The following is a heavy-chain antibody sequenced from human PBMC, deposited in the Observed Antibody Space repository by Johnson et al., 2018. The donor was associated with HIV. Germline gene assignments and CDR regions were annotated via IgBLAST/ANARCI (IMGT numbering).Heavy chain of an antibody. V-gene: IGHV3-11*04. D-gene: IGHD1-14*01. Sequence: QVQLVESGGGVVQPGRSLRLSCAASGFTFSDYYMSWIRQAPGKGLEWVSYISSSGSTIYYADSVKGRFTISRDNAKNSLYLQMNSLRAGDTAVYYCATRTQDKGAFDSWGQGTMVTVSS. J-gene: IGHJ3*02. CDR1: GFTFSDYY. CDR2: ISSSGSTI. CDR3: ATRTQDKGAFDS.